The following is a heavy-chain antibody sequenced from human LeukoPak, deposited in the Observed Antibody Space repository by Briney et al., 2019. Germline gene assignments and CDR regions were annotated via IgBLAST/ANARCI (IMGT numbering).Heavy chain of an antibody. Sequence: VASVKVSCKASGYTFTSYGIIWVRQAPGQGLEWMGWISAYNGNTNYAQKLQGRVTMTTDTSTSTAYMELRSLRSDDTAVYYCARVKAVLRYFDWSTPGGWFDPWGQGTLVTVSS. J-gene: IGHJ5*02. CDR3: ARVKAVLRYFDWSTPGGWFDP. CDR2: ISAYNGNT. CDR1: GYTFTSYG. D-gene: IGHD3-9*01. V-gene: IGHV1-18*04.